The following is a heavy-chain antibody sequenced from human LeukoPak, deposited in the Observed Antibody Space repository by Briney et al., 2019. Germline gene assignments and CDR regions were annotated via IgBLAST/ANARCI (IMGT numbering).Heavy chain of an antibody. CDR1: GGSISSGDYY. Sequence: LETLSLTCTVSGGSISSGDYYWSWIRQPPGKGLEWIGYIYYSGSTNYNPSLKSRVTISVDTSKNQFSLKLSSVTAADTAVYYCASSDIVVVPAAKDYYYYYMDVWGKGTTVTVSS. V-gene: IGHV4-61*08. CDR3: ASSDIVVVPAAKDYYYYYMDV. J-gene: IGHJ6*03. D-gene: IGHD2-2*01. CDR2: IYYSGST.